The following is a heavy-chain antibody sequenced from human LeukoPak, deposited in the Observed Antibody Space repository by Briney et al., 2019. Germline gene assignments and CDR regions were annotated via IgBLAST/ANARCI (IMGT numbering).Heavy chain of an antibody. CDR1: GGSFSGYY. D-gene: IGHD3-10*01. Sequence: PSETLSLTCAVHGGSFSGYYWSWIRQPPGKGLEWIGEINHSGSTNYNPSLKSRVTISVDTSKNQFSLKLSSVTAADTAVYYCARILVYGSGSYYRRVYYFDYWGQGTLVTVSS. CDR2: INHSGST. J-gene: IGHJ4*02. CDR3: ARILVYGSGSYYRRVYYFDY. V-gene: IGHV4-34*01.